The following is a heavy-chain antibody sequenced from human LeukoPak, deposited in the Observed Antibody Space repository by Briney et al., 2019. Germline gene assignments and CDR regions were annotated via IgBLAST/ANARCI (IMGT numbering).Heavy chain of an antibody. CDR1: GFTFSTYN. D-gene: IGHD5-24*01. V-gene: IGHV3-21*01. Sequence: GGSLRLSCAASGFTFSTYNMNWVRQAPGKGLEWVSSISSSSSYIYYADSVKGRFTISRDNAKNSLYLQMNSLRAEDTAVYYCARDDRRDVPVFGYWGQGTLVTVSS. J-gene: IGHJ4*02. CDR3: ARDDRRDVPVFGY. CDR2: ISSSSSYI.